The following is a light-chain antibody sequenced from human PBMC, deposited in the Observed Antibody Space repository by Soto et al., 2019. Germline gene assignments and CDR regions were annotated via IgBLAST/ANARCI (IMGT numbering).Light chain of an antibody. Sequence: EIVLTQSPGTLSLSPGKRSTLSCRASQSVSSSYLAWYQQKPGQAPRLXIXGASSSATGIPDRFSGSGSGTDFTFTISRLEPEDFAVYYCQQYGSSHPNTFGQGTRLEIK. J-gene: IGKJ5*01. V-gene: IGKV3-20*01. CDR3: QQYGSSHPNT. CDR1: QSVSSSY. CDR2: GAS.